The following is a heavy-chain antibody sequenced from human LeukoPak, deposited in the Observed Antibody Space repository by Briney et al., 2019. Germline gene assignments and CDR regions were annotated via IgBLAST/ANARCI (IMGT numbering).Heavy chain of an antibody. Sequence: GGSLRLSCAASGFTFSSYEMSWVRQAPGKGLEWVSYISSSGSTIYYADSVKGRFTISRDNAKNSLYLQMNSLRAEDTAVYYCARDYSGSYFPDYWGQGTLVTVPS. CDR2: ISSSGSTI. D-gene: IGHD1-26*01. V-gene: IGHV3-48*03. CDR1: GFTFSSYE. CDR3: ARDYSGSYFPDY. J-gene: IGHJ4*02.